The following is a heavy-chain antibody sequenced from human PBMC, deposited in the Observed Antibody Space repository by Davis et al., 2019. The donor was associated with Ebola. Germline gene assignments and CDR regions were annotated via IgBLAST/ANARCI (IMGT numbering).Heavy chain of an antibody. Sequence: GESLKISCEASGFTVSSNYMSWVRQAPGKGLEWVSVIYSGGSTYYAESVKGRFTISRHKSKNTLYLQMNSLRPDDTAVYFCAHTYDVWSGYYVGYYFYMDVWGKGTTVTVSS. V-gene: IGHV3-53*04. CDR3: AHTYDVWSGYYVGYYFYMDV. J-gene: IGHJ6*03. D-gene: IGHD3-3*01. CDR2: IYSGGST. CDR1: GFTVSSNY.